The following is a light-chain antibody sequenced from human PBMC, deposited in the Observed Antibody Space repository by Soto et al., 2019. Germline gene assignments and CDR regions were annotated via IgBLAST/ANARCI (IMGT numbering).Light chain of an antibody. CDR1: ISDVGSYNL. CDR3: CSYAGSSTYV. J-gene: IGLJ1*01. Sequence: QSVLTQPASVSGSPGQSITISCTGTISDVGSYNLVSWYQQHPGKAPKLMIYEGSKRPSGVSNRFSGSKSGNTASLTISGLQAEDESDYYCCSYAGSSTYVFGTGTQVTVL. CDR2: EGS. V-gene: IGLV2-23*01.